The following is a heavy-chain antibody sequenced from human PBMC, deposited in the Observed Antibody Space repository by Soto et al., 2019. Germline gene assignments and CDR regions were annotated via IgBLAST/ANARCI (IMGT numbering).Heavy chain of an antibody. Sequence: GSLRLSCAASGFTFSSYGMHWVRQAPGKGLEWVAVIWYDGSNKYYADSVKGRFTISRDNSKNTLYLQMNSLRAEDTAVYYCASGGTTAPLLPVYWGQGALVTVSS. CDR3: ASGGTTAPLLPVY. CDR1: GFTFSSYG. V-gene: IGHV3-33*01. J-gene: IGHJ4*02. CDR2: IWYDGSNK. D-gene: IGHD1-7*01.